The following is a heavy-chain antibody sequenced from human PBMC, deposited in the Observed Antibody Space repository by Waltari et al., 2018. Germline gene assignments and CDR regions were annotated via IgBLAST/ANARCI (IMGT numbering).Heavy chain of an antibody. CDR3: ARARSSSLAFDY. D-gene: IGHD6-6*01. V-gene: IGHV4-38-2*02. CDR2: IYHSGST. J-gene: IGHJ4*02. CDR1: GYSISSGYY. Sequence: QVQLQESGPGLVKPSETLSLTCTVSGYSISSGYYWDWIRQTPGKGLEWIGSIYHSGSTYYNPSLKSRVTISVDTSKNQFSLKLSSVTAADTAVYYCARARSSSLAFDYWGQGTLVTVSS.